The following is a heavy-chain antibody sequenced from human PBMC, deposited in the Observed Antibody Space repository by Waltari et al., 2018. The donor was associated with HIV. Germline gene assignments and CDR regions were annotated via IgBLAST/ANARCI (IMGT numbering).Heavy chain of an antibody. Sequence: QVQLQESGPGLVKPSETLSLTCTVSHGSISGSSWSWIRQPPGKGLEWIGHIYYSGSTNYNPSLKSRVTISVETSKNQFSLRLSSVTAADTAVYYCVRGRQYISSSWFDPWGQGTLVTVSS. CDR3: VRGRQYISSSWFDP. D-gene: IGHD6-6*01. CDR2: IYYSGST. J-gene: IGHJ5*02. V-gene: IGHV4-59*01. CDR1: HGSISGSS.